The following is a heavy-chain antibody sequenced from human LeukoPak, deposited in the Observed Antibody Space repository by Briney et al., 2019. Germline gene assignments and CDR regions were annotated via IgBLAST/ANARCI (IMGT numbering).Heavy chain of an antibody. V-gene: IGHV1-3*01. J-gene: IGHJ4*02. CDR3: ARDHDYGGIKMFDY. D-gene: IGHD4-23*01. CDR2: INAGNGNT. Sequence: ASVKVSCKASGYTFTSYAMHWVRQAPGQRLEWMGWINAGNGNTKYSQKFQGRVTITSDTSASTAYMELSSLRSEDTAVYYCARDHDYGGIKMFDYWGQGTLVTVSS. CDR1: GYTFTSYA.